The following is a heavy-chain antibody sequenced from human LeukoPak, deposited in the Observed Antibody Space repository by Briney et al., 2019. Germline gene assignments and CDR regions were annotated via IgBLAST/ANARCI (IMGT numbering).Heavy chain of an antibody. D-gene: IGHD2-8*01. CDR1: GYTFTSYA. Sequence: GASVNVSCKASGYTFTSYAMHWVRQAPGQGLEWMGLINVGNGNTKYSQTFQGRVTITRDTSASTAYMELSSLRSEDTAVYYCARPHTFGVLPYPCYGMDVWGQGTTVTVSS. V-gene: IGHV1-3*01. CDR3: ARPHTFGVLPYPCYGMDV. CDR2: INVGNGNT. J-gene: IGHJ6*02.